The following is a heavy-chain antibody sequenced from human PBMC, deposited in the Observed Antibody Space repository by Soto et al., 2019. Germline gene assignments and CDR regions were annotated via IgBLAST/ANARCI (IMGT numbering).Heavy chain of an antibody. V-gene: IGHV3-30*18. CDR3: AKPPVEYSASYSFDI. CDR2: ISYDGSNI. Sequence: QVQLVESGGGVVQPGKSLRLSCAASGFTFSNYGMHWVRQAPGKGLDWVAVISYDGSNIYYADSVKGRFTISRDNSKNTLYLQMNTVRAEDTAVYYCAKPPVEYSASYSFDIWGQGTMVTVSS. CDR1: GFTFSNYG. J-gene: IGHJ3*02. D-gene: IGHD6-6*01.